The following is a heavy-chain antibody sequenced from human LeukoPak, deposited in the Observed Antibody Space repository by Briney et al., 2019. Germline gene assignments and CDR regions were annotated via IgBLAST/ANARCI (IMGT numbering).Heavy chain of an antibody. V-gene: IGHV4-38-2*02. Sequence: SETLSLTCSVSGYSIRSGYHWAWIRQPPGKGLEWIGYIYYSGSTNYKPSLKSRVTISVDTSKNQFSLKLSSVTAADTAVYYCARGPATYDYWGQGTLVTVSS. CDR2: IYYSGST. CDR3: ARGPATYDY. CDR1: GYSIRSGYH. J-gene: IGHJ4*02.